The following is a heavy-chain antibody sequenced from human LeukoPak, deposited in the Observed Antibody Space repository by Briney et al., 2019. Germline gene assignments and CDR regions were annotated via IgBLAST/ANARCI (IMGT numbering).Heavy chain of an antibody. D-gene: IGHD4-11*01. CDR2: IWSDGTTQ. CDR3: ARDAQRGFDYSNSLQY. V-gene: IGHV3-33*01. Sequence: PGGSLRLSCATSGFIFSHYGMHWVRQAPDKGLEWVAVIWSDGTTQFYADSVKGRFTTSRDSSNTVYLQMNSLRVEDTAVYFCARDAQRGFDYSNSLQYWGQGALVTVSS. J-gene: IGHJ4*02. CDR1: GFIFSHYG.